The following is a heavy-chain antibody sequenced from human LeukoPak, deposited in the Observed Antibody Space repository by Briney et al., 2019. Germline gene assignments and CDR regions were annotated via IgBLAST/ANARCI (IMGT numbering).Heavy chain of an antibody. CDR3: AKGNLWLLRGGAHFDF. D-gene: IGHD4-17*01. V-gene: IGHV3-23*01. Sequence: PGGSLRLSCAASGFTFSSYAMSWVRQAPGKGLEWVSAISGTGGTTYYADSVKGRVSISRDYSKNTLYLQMNNLRAEDTAVYYCAKGNLWLLRGGAHFDFWGQGTLVTVSS. J-gene: IGHJ4*02. CDR2: ISGTGGTT. CDR1: GFTFSSYA.